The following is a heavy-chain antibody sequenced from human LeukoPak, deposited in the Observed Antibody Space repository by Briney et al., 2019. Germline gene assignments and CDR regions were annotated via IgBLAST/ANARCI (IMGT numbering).Heavy chain of an antibody. J-gene: IGHJ4*02. D-gene: IGHD2-8*01. CDR2: ISWDGGST. V-gene: IGHV3-43*01. Sequence: GGSLRLSCAASGFTFDDYTMHWVRQAPGKGPEWVSLISWDGGSTYYADSVKGRFTISRDNSKNSLYLQMNSLRTEDTALYYCAKAADCTNGVCPDYWGQGTLVTVSS. CDR3: AKAADCTNGVCPDY. CDR1: GFTFDDYT.